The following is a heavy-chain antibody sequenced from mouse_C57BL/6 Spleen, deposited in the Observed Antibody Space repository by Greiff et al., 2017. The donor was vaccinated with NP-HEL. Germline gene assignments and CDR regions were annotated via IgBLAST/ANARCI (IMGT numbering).Heavy chain of an antibody. D-gene: IGHD1-1*01. CDR3: ARGHYGSSYVGAMDY. Sequence: EVKLMESGGGLVKPGGSLKLSCAASGFTFSDYGMHWVRQAPEKGLEWVAYISSGSSTIYYADTVKGRFTISRDNAKNTLFLQMTSLRSEDTAMYYCARGHYGSSYVGAMDYWGQGTSVTVSS. CDR1: GFTFSDYG. CDR2: ISSGSSTI. J-gene: IGHJ4*01. V-gene: IGHV5-17*01.